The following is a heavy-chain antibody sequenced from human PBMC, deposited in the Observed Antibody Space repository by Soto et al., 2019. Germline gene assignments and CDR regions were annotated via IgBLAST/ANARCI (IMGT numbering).Heavy chain of an antibody. J-gene: IGHJ4*02. Sequence: EVQLVESGGGLVQPGGSLRLSCAASGFAFSSYWMHWVRQAPGKGLVWVSRIDPYETGINYADSVKGRFTISRDHAKNTLYLQMHSQRAEDTAVYYCASDTFGGSDSWGQGTLVTVSS. D-gene: IGHD2-15*01. CDR2: IDPYETGI. CDR1: GFAFSSYW. V-gene: IGHV3-74*01. CDR3: ASDTFGGSDS.